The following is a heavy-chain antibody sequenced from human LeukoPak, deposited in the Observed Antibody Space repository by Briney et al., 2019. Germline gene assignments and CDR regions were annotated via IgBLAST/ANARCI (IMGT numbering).Heavy chain of an antibody. CDR1: GGSITTTNF. CDR2: ISLRGRT. J-gene: IGHJ4*02. D-gene: IGHD2-8*02. CDR3: ARAHQSLLSFDY. Sequence: SGTLSLTCGVSGGSITTTNFWSWVRQPPGGGLERIGEISLRGRTQYNPSLKSRVNISIDESKNHLYLSLASVTAADTAVYFCARAHQSLLSFDYWGQGALVTVSS. V-gene: IGHV4-4*02.